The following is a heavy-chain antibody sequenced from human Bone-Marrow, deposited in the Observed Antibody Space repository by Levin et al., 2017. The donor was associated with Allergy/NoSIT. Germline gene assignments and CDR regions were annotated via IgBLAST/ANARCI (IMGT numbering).Heavy chain of an antibody. V-gene: IGHV3-9*01. J-gene: IGHJ4*02. CDR1: GFKFLDFA. CDR3: VKGISGSYSSGYFDS. Sequence: SLKISCAASGFKFLDFAVHWVRQAPGKGLEWVSGISWGGDSLGYADSVKGRFTISRDNGKNSLYLQMNSLTEEDTALYYCVKGISGSYSSGYFDSWGQGTLVTVSS. CDR2: ISWGGDSL. D-gene: IGHD1-26*01.